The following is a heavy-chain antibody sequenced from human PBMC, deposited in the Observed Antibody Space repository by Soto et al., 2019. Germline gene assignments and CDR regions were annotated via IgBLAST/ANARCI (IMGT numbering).Heavy chain of an antibody. CDR3: ARDKAFVASGFFDP. CDR1: GFTFSDYY. CDR2: ISDSGTSI. D-gene: IGHD3-22*01. V-gene: IGHV3-11*01. Sequence: PGGSLRLSCVASGFTFSDYYMTWIRQAPGKGLEWVSHISDSGTSIYYADSVKGRFTISRDNAKKSLYLHMNSLRVEDTAVYYCARDKAFVASGFFDPWGQGTLVTVSS. J-gene: IGHJ5*02.